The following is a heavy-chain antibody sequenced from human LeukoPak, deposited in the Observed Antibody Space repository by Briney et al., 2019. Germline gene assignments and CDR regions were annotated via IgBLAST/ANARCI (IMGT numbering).Heavy chain of an antibody. Sequence: SETLSLTCTVSGGSISYYYWSWIRQSPGKGPEWIGYVHYSGTTNYNPSLKSRVTTSVDTSKNQFPLQLRPVTAADPPAYSRTRDDPQTRVPEGPAVWGQGTRSPSP. D-gene: IGHD4/OR15-4a*01. V-gene: IGHV4-59*01. J-gene: IGHJ6*02. CDR2: VHYSGTT. CDR1: GGSISYYY. CDR3: TRDDPQTRVPEGPAV.